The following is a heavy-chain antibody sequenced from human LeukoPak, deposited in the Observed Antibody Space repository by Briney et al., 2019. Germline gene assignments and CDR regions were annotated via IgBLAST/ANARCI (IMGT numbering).Heavy chain of an antibody. Sequence: ASVKVSCKASGYTFTSYYMHWVRQAPGQGLEWMGIINPSGGSTSYAQKFQGRVTITADESTSTAYMELSSLRSEDTAVYYCARVPPNSGSYGGVDIWGQGTMVTVSS. J-gene: IGHJ3*02. CDR2: INPSGGST. CDR3: ARVPPNSGSYGGVDI. D-gene: IGHD1-26*01. CDR1: GYTFTSYY. V-gene: IGHV1-46*01.